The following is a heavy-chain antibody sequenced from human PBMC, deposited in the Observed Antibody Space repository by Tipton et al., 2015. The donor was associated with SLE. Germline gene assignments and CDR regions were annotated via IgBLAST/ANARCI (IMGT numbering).Heavy chain of an antibody. V-gene: IGHV4-34*01. D-gene: IGHD3-3*01. CDR1: GGSFSGSY. CDR3: ASGTLEWSHEPDY. J-gene: IGHJ4*02. Sequence: TLSLTCAVYGGSFSGSYWSWIRQSPGKGLEWIGYVYYSGTTNYNPSLKSRVTISVDTSNNQFSLKLSSVTAADTAMFYCASGTLEWSHEPDYWGQGTTVTVSS. CDR2: VYYSGTT.